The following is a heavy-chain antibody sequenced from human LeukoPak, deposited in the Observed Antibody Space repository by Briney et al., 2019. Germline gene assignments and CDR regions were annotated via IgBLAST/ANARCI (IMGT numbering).Heavy chain of an antibody. CDR3: AREYGRDSGTYYDY. CDR1: GYTFTGHF. Sequence: ASVKVSCKASGYTFTGHFIHWVRQAPGQGLEWMGWSNPNSGGTNYAQKFQGRVTMTRDTSISTAYMELSRVISDDTAVYYCAREYGRDSGTYYDYWGQGTLVTVSS. J-gene: IGHJ4*02. CDR2: SNPNSGGT. V-gene: IGHV1-2*02. D-gene: IGHD1-26*01.